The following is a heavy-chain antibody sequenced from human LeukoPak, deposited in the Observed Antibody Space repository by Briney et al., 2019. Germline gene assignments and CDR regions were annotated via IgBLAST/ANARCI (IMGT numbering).Heavy chain of an antibody. CDR1: GFTFSNYS. CDR3: ARAKRNAFDI. J-gene: IGHJ3*02. Sequence: GGSLRLSCAASGFTFSNYSMNWVRQAPGKGLEWDSYISRSSSIIYYADSVKGRFTISRDNAKNSLYLQMNSLRAEDTAVYYCARAKRNAFDIWGQGTMVTVSS. CDR2: ISRSSSII. V-gene: IGHV3-48*01.